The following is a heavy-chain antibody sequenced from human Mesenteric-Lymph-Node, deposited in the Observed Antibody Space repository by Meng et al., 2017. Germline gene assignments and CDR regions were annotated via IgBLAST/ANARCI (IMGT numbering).Heavy chain of an antibody. CDR3: ARWIQLTYYYGMDV. CDR1: GFTFSSYA. V-gene: IGHV3-30*04. J-gene: IGHJ6*02. Sequence: GGSLRPSCAASGFTFSSYAMHWVRQAPGKGLEWVAVISYDGSNKYYADSVKGRFTISRDNSKNTLYLQMTSLRAEDTAVYYCARWIQLTYYYGMDVWGQGTTVTVSS. CDR2: ISYDGSNK. D-gene: IGHD5-18*01.